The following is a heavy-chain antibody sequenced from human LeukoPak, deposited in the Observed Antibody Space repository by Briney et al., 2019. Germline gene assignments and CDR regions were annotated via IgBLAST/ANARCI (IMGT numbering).Heavy chain of an antibody. CDR2: IRHGGHT. V-gene: IGHV4-38-2*02. CDR3: ARQVATKGEWAFDV. CDR1: GYFSTAYY. D-gene: IGHD5-12*01. J-gene: IGHJ3*01. Sequence: SETLSLTCTVSGYFSTAYYWGWIRQPPGKGLEWIASIRHGGHTYYNPSLKSQVSISVDMSRNQFSLKLNSLTAADTAVYYCARQVATKGEWAFDVWGQGTMVTVSS.